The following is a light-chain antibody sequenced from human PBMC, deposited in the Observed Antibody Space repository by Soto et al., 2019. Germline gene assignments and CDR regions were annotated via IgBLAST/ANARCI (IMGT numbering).Light chain of an antibody. V-gene: IGKV1D-12*01. J-gene: IGKJ4*01. CDR2: AAS. Sequence: DIQMTQSPSSVSASVGDRVIITCRASQGINGCLAWYQKKPGEAPNLLIYAASRLQRGVPSRFSGSGSGTAFTLTISSLQPEDFATYYCQQAASFPLTFGGGTKVEIK. CDR3: QQAASFPLT. CDR1: QGINGC.